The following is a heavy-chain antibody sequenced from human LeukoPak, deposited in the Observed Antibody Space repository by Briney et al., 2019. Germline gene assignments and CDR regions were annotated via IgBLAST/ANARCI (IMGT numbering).Heavy chain of an antibody. CDR3: ARDLHYDSWSGYYVVRKGDMDV. J-gene: IGHJ6*02. D-gene: IGHD3-3*01. CDR1: GFTFSSYS. Sequence: GGSLRLSCAASGFTFSSYSMNWVRQAPGKGLEWVSSISSMSTYIYYADSVKGRFTISRDNAKNSLYLQMNSLRAEDTAVYYCARDLHYDSWSGYYVVRKGDMDVWGQGTTVTVSS. V-gene: IGHV3-21*01. CDR2: ISSMSTYI.